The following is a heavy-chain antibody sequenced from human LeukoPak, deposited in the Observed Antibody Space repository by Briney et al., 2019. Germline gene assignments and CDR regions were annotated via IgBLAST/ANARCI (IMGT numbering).Heavy chain of an antibody. Sequence: SETLSLTCAVYGESFSGLYWTWIRQPPGRGLDWIGEINHSGSTTSNPSLNNRVTISVDTSKNQFSLKLTSVTAADTAVYYCARPRYGSGSLDYWGQGTLVTVSS. CDR2: INHSGST. D-gene: IGHD3-10*01. CDR3: ARPRYGSGSLDY. CDR1: GESFSGLY. J-gene: IGHJ4*02. V-gene: IGHV4-34*01.